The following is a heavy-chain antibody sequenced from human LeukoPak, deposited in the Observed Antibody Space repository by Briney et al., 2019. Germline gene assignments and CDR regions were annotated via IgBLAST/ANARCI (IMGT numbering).Heavy chain of an antibody. Sequence: PSETLSLTCAVYGGSFSGYYWSWIRQPPGKGLEWIGYIYYSGSTNYNPSFKSRVTISVDTSKNQFSLKLSSVTAADTAVYYCARWSSSGWYLGYWGQGTLVTVSS. CDR1: GGSFSGYY. CDR2: IYYSGST. CDR3: ARWSSSGWYLGY. D-gene: IGHD6-19*01. J-gene: IGHJ4*02. V-gene: IGHV4-59*08.